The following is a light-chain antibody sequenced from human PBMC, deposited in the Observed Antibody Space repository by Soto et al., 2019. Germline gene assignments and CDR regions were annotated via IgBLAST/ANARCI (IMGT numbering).Light chain of an antibody. CDR1: SSYVGGYNY. Sequence: QSALTQPASVSGSPGQSITISCTGTSSYVGGYNYVSWYQQHPGKAPKLMIYDVSNRPSGVSNRFSGSKSGNTASLTISGLQAEDEADYYCSSYTSSSTLLYVFGNGTKVTVL. CDR2: DVS. CDR3: SSYTSSSTLLYV. J-gene: IGLJ1*01. V-gene: IGLV2-14*01.